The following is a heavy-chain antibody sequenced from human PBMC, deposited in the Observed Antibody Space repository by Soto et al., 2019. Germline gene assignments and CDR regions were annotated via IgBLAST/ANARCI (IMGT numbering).Heavy chain of an antibody. CDR1: GGSFSGYY. D-gene: IGHD3-3*01. J-gene: IGHJ4*02. Sequence: SETLSLTCAVYGGSFSGYYWSWIRQPPGKGLEWIGEINHSGSTNYNPSLKSRVTISVDTSKNQFSLKLSSVTAADTAVYYCATGVGFWSGYYSDYWGQGTLVTVSS. V-gene: IGHV4-34*01. CDR2: INHSGST. CDR3: ATGVGFWSGYYSDY.